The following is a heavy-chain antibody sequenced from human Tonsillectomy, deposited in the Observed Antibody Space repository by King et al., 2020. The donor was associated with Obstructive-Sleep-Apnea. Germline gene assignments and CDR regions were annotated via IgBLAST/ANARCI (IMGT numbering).Heavy chain of an antibody. CDR3: ARATRNQLLSDY. V-gene: IGHV1-8*01. Sequence: QLVQSGTEVKKPGASVQVSCKASGYTYSTYDIIWVRQATGQGLEWMGWMNPNSGNTGYAQKFRGRVTMTRDTSITTAHMELSSLRSEDTAVYYCARATRNQLLSDYWGQGTLVTVSS. D-gene: IGHD2-2*01. CDR1: GYTYSTYD. CDR2: MNPNSGNT. J-gene: IGHJ4*02.